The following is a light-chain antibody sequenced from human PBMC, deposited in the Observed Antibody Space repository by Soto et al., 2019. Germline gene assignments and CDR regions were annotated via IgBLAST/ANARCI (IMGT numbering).Light chain of an antibody. Sequence: QSVLTQPASVSGSPGQSITISCTGTSSDVGGYNYVSWYQQHPGKAPKLMVYEVSNRPSGVSNRFSGSKSGNTASLTISGLQAEDEADYYCSSYTSSNTYVFGTGTKVTGL. CDR3: SSYTSSNTYV. CDR1: SSDVGGYNY. J-gene: IGLJ1*01. CDR2: EVS. V-gene: IGLV2-14*01.